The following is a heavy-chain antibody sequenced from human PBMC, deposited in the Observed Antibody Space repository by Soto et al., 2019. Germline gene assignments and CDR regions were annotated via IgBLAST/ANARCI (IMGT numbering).Heavy chain of an antibody. CDR3: AKAYSGSYYVYPELLGEFDY. CDR1: GFTFSSYA. J-gene: IGHJ4*02. D-gene: IGHD1-26*01. V-gene: IGHV3-23*01. Sequence: EVQLLESGGGLVQPGGSLRLSCAASGFTFSSYAMSWVRQAPGKGLEWVSAISGSGGSTYYADSVKGRFTISRDNSKNTLYLQMNSLGAEDTAVYYCAKAYSGSYYVYPELLGEFDYWGQGSLVTVSS. CDR2: ISGSGGST.